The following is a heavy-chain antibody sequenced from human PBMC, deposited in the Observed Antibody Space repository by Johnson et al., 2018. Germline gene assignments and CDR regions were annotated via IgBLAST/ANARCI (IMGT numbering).Heavy chain of an antibody. CDR3: AREWDAYCGGDCYHDDAFDI. CDR2: ISAYNGNT. CDR1: GYTFTSYG. Sequence: QVQLVESGAEVKKPGASVKVSCKASGYTFTSYGISWVRQAPGQGLEWMGWISAYNGNTNYAQKLQGRVTMTTDTTTSTAYMELRSLRSDDTAVYYCAREWDAYCGGDCYHDDAFDIWGQGTMVTVSS. D-gene: IGHD2-21*02. V-gene: IGHV1-18*01. J-gene: IGHJ3*02.